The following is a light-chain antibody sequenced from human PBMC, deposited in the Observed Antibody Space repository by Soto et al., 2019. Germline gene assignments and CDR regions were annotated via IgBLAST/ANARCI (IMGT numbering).Light chain of an antibody. CDR2: GAS. V-gene: IGKV3-20*01. CDR3: QQYYSTPPT. Sequence: EIVLTQSPGTLSLSPGEGATLSCRASQSISSNFLAWYQQKRGQAPRLLIHGASNRATGIPDRFSGSGSGTDFTLTITRLEPEDFAVYYCQQYYSTPPTFGQGTKVEIK. J-gene: IGKJ1*01. CDR1: QSISSNF.